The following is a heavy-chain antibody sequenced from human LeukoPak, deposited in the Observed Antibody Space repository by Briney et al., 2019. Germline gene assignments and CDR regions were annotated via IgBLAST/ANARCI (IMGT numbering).Heavy chain of an antibody. J-gene: IGHJ4*02. Sequence: GGSLRLSCAASGFSFSTYGLHWVRQAPGKGLEWVAVISYDGSNTYYTDSVKGRFTISRDNAKNSLYLQMNSLRAEDTAVYYCARAGRGYCSSTSCSYFDYWGQGTLVTVSS. CDR1: GFSFSTYG. V-gene: IGHV3-30*03. CDR3: ARAGRGYCSSTSCSYFDY. CDR2: ISYDGSNT. D-gene: IGHD2-2*01.